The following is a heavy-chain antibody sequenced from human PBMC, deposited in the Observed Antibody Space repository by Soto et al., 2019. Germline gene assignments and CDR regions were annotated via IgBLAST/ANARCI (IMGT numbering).Heavy chain of an antibody. CDR3: AHRQRTVVVGAPFDL. J-gene: IGHJ4*02. V-gene: IGHV2-5*02. CDR2: IYWDDDK. Sequence: QITLRESGPTLVQPTQTLTLTCTLYGVSLTTSGAGVGWIRQPPGKALQWLAFIYWDDDKRFSPSLKSRLAITRDTSKTQVVMTMTDMAPVDTAIYYCAHRQRTVVVGAPFDLWGQGSQVTVSS. CDR1: GVSLTTSGAG. D-gene: IGHD2-15*01.